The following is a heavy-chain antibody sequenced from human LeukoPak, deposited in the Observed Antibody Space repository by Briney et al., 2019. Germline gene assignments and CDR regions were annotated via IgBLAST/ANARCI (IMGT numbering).Heavy chain of an antibody. CDR1: GFTFSSYG. D-gene: IGHD3-3*01. CDR2: ISYDGSNK. CDR3: AKITEWLSPSYYGMDV. V-gene: IGHV3-30*18. J-gene: IGHJ6*02. Sequence: GRSLRLSCAASGFTFSSYGMHWVRQAPGKGLEWVAVISYDGSNKYYADSVKGRFTISRDNSKNTLYLQMNSLRAEDTAVYYCAKITEWLSPSYYGMDVWGQGTTVTVSS.